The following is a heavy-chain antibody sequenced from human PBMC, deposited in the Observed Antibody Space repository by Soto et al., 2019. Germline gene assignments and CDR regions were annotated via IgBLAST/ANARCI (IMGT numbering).Heavy chain of an antibody. J-gene: IGHJ4*02. CDR3: AIGEGYNWNDRFDY. CDR1: GYTFTSYD. Sequence: QVQLVQSGAEVKKPGASVKVSCKASGYTFTSYDINWVRQATGQGLEWMGWMKPNSGNTGYAQKFQGRVTMTRNTSISTAYMELSSLRSEDTAVYYCAIGEGYNWNDRFDYWGQGTLVTVSS. V-gene: IGHV1-8*01. CDR2: MKPNSGNT. D-gene: IGHD1-1*01.